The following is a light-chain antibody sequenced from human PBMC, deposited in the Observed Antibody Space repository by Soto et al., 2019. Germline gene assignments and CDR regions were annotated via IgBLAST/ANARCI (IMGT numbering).Light chain of an antibody. J-gene: IGKJ4*01. CDR2: GAS. V-gene: IGKV3-20*01. Sequence: EIVLTQSPGTLSLSPGERATLSCRASQSVRSSYLAWYQQKPGQAPRLLIYGASSRATGIPDRFSGSGSGTDFTLTISRLEPEDFAVYYCHQYDSSPLTFGGGTNVEIK. CDR1: QSVRSSY. CDR3: HQYDSSPLT.